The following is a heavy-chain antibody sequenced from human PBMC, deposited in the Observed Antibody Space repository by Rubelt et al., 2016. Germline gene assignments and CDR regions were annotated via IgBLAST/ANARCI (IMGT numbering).Heavy chain of an antibody. J-gene: IGHJ5*02. CDR1: GGSISGSSYY. V-gene: IGHV4-39*01. Sequence: QQQLQESGPGLVKPSETLSLTCIVSGGSISGSSYYWGWIRQPPGKGLEWIGSIFSSGSTSYSPSLKSRVTISVDTSKNQFSLKLKSVTAADTAVYYCARRRTVPQNWFDPWGQGTLVTVSS. CDR2: IFSSGST. D-gene: IGHD4-17*01. CDR3: ARRRTVPQNWFDP.